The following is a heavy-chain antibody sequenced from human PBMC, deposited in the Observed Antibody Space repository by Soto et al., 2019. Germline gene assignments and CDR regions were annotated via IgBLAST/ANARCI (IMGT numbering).Heavy chain of an antibody. Sequence: QVQLQESGPGLVKPSGTLSLTCVVSGDSINDWWWSWVRQPPGKGLEWIGEMFHSGGTNYNPSPKSRVTISIDKSKKQLSLKLTSVTAADTAVYYCATRPSYGPSWGHGTLVTVSS. CDR2: MFHSGGT. J-gene: IGHJ5*01. D-gene: IGHD5-18*01. CDR3: ATRPSYGPS. CDR1: GDSINDWW. V-gene: IGHV4-4*02.